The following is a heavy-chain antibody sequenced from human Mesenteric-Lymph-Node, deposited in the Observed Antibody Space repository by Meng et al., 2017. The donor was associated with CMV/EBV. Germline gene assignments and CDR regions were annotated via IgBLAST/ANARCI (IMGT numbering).Heavy chain of an antibody. Sequence: AASGFPVSSNSLSWVRQAPGKGLEWISVIYSGGSRYYADSVKGRFTISRDNSKNTLYLQMNSLRAEDTAVYYCARETGSISYRYFDYWGQGTLVTVSS. CDR3: ARETGSISYRYFDY. CDR2: IYSGGSR. J-gene: IGHJ4*02. CDR1: GFPVSSNS. D-gene: IGHD6-13*01. V-gene: IGHV3-53*01.